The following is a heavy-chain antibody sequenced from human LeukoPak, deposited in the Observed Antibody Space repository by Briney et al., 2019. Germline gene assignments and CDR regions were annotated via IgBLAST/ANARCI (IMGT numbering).Heavy chain of an antibody. D-gene: IGHD3-22*01. CDR1: GGSISSSNW. CDR2: IYQSGST. V-gene: IGHV4-4*02. J-gene: IGHJ3*02. CDR3: ARSVYDISGGGAFDI. Sequence: KSSGTLSLTCAVSGGSISSSNWWSWVRQPPGKGLEWIGEIYQSGSTNYKSSLKSRVTISVDKAKNQISLKLISVTAADTAFYYCARSVYDISGGGAFDIWGQGTLVTVSS.